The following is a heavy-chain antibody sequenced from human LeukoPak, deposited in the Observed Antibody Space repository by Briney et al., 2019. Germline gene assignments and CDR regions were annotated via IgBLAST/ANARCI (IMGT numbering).Heavy chain of an antibody. D-gene: IGHD6-19*01. Sequence: GGSLRLSCAASGFTFSSYWMNWVRQAPGKGLEWVSSISSSSTYIYYADSVKGRFTISRDNAKNSLYLQMNSLRAEDTAVYYCARARSSGWSYFDYWGQGTLVTVSS. CDR2: ISSSSTYI. CDR1: GFTFSSYW. V-gene: IGHV3-21*01. CDR3: ARARSSGWSYFDY. J-gene: IGHJ4*02.